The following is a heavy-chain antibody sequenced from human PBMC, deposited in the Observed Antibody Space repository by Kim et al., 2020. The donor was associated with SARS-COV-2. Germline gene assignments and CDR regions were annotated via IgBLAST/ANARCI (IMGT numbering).Heavy chain of an antibody. Sequence: EKRYRPSLNSRLTITKDTSKSQVVLTMTNMDPVDTATYYCAHTVTTGYDYWGQGTLVTVSS. J-gene: IGHJ4*02. D-gene: IGHD4-17*01. V-gene: IGHV2-5*01. CDR3: AHTVTTGYDY. CDR2: EK.